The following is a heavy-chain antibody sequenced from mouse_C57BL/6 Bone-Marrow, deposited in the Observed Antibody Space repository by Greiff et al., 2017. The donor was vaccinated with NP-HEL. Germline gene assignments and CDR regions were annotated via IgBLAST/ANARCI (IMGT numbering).Heavy chain of an antibody. J-gene: IGHJ2*01. V-gene: IGHV1-54*01. CDR2: INPGSGGT. Sequence: QVQLQQSGAELVRPGTSVKVSCKASGYAFTNYLIEWVKQRPGQGLEWIGVINPGSGGTNYTEKFKGKATLTADKSSSTAYMQLSSMTSEDSAVYFCARDGNLDYWGQGTTLTVSS. CDR3: ARDGNLDY. D-gene: IGHD2-1*01. CDR1: GYAFTNYL.